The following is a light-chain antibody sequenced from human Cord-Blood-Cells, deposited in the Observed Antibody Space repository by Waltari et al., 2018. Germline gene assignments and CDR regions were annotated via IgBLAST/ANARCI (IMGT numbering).Light chain of an antibody. CDR2: EGS. V-gene: IGLV2-23*01. CDR3: CSYAGSSTWV. CDR1: SSDVGRYNL. J-gene: IGLJ3*02. Sequence: QPALTQPAPVSGSPGQSITISCTGTSSDVGRYNLVSWYQQHPGKAPKLMIYEGSNRPSGVSNRFSGSKSGNTASLTISGLQAEDEADYYCCSYAGSSTWVFGGGTKLTVL.